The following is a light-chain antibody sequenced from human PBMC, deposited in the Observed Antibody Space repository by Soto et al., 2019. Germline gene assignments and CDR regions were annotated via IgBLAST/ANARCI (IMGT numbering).Light chain of an antibody. Sequence: DIQMTQSPSSVSASVGDRVTITCRASQGINSWLAWYQQKPGKAPKLLISAASSLQSGVPSRFSGSGSGTDFTLTISSRQPEDFATYYCQLAYIVPFTFGGGTKVEIK. CDR3: QLAYIVPFT. CDR2: AAS. CDR1: QGINSW. J-gene: IGKJ4*01. V-gene: IGKV1D-12*01.